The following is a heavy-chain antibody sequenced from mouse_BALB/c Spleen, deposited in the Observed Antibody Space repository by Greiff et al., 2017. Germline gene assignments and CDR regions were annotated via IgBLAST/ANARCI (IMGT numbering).Heavy chain of an antibody. CDR2: INSNGGST. D-gene: IGHD1-1*02. J-gene: IGHJ3*01. CDR3: ARDLYGPAWVAY. V-gene: IGHV5-6-3*01. CDR1: GFTFSSYG. Sequence: DVMLVESGGGLVQPGGSLKLSCAASGFTFSSYGMSWVRQTPDKRLELVATINSNGGSTYYPDSVKGRFTISRDNAKNTLYLQMSSLKSEDTAMYYCARDLYGPAWVAYWGQGTLVTVSA.